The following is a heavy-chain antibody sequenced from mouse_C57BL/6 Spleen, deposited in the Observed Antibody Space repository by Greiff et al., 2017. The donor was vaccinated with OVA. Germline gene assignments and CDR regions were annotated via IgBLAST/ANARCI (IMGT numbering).Heavy chain of an antibody. D-gene: IGHD4-1*01. V-gene: IGHV1-59*01. CDR3: ARLTGTNEWYFDV. CDR2: IDPSDSYT. J-gene: IGHJ1*03. CDR1: GYTFTSYW. Sequence: VQLQQPGAELVRPGTSVKLSCKASGYTFTSYWMHWVKQRPGQSLEWIGVIDPSDSYTNYNQKFKGKATLTVDTSSSTAYMQLSSLTSEDSAVYYCARLTGTNEWYFDVWGTGTTVTVSS.